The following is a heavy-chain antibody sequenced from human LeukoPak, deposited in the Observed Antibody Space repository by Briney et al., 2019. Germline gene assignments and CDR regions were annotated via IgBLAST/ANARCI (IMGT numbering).Heavy chain of an antibody. J-gene: IGHJ6*04. CDR3: AKVLGYCSSTSRYEEGNVDYYYGMDV. CDR1: GFTFSSYA. D-gene: IGHD2-2*01. CDR2: ISYDGSNK. V-gene: IGHV3-30-3*01. Sequence: GGSLRLSCAASGFTFSSYAMHWVRQAPGKGLEWVAVISYDGSNKYYADSVKGRFTISRDNSKNTLYLQMNSLRAEDTAVYYCAKVLGYCSSTSRYEEGNVDYYYGMDVWGKGTTVTVSS.